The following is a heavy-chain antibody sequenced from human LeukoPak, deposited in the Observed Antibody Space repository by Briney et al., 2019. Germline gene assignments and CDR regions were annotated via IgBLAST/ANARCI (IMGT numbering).Heavy chain of an antibody. CDR2: INPSGGST. CDR3: ARGRSDSSGSAEYFQH. J-gene: IGHJ1*01. Sequence: GASVKVSCKASGYTFTSYYMHWVRQAPGQGLEWMGIINPSGGSTSYAQKFQGRVTMTRDTSTSTAYIELSSLRSEDTAVYYCARGRSDSSGSAEYFQHWGQGTLVTVSS. CDR1: GYTFTSYY. V-gene: IGHV1-46*01. D-gene: IGHD3-22*01.